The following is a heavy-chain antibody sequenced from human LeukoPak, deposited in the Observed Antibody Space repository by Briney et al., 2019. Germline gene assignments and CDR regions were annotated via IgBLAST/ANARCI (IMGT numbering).Heavy chain of an antibody. CDR1: GFTFSSHW. V-gene: IGHV3-7*01. Sequence: GGSLRLSCAASGFTFSSHWMSWVRQAPGKGLEWVANINQDGSEKYYVDSVKGRFTFSRDNAKNALYLQMNNLRAEDTAVYYCARDGVAPCVYFDCWGQGTLVTVSS. J-gene: IGHJ4*02. D-gene: IGHD2-15*01. CDR3: ARDGVAPCVYFDC. CDR2: INQDGSEK.